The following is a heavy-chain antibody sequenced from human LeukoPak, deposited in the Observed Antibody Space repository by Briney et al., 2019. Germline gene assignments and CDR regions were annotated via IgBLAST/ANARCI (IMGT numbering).Heavy chain of an antibody. V-gene: IGHV3-74*01. D-gene: IGHD5-18*01. Sequence: GGSLRLSCAASGFTFSSYWMHWVRQAPGKGMVWVSRINSDVSSTSYADSVKGRFTNSRGNAKNTLYLQMNSLRAEHTAVYYCASLRLGRGYSYGLWGQGTLVTVSS. J-gene: IGHJ4*02. CDR1: GFTFSSYW. CDR2: INSDVSST. CDR3: ASLRLGRGYSYGL.